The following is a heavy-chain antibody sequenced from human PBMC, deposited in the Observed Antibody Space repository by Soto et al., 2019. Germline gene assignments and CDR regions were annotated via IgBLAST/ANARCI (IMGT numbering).Heavy chain of an antibody. CDR3: ARAYYDFWSGYKYYFDY. Sequence: PGGSLRLSCAASGFTFISDWISWVLPAPGKGLEWVANIKQDGSEKYYVDSVKGRFTISRDNAKNSLYLQMNSLRAEDTAVYYCARAYYDFWSGYKYYFDYWGQGTLVTVSS. V-gene: IGHV3-7*04. CDR2: IKQDGSEK. J-gene: IGHJ4*02. D-gene: IGHD3-3*01. CDR1: GFTFISDW.